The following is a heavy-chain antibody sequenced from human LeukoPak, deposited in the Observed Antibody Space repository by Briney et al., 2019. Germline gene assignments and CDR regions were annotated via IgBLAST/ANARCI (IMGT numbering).Heavy chain of an antibody. CDR1: GGSISSYY. V-gene: IGHV4-59*01. CDR2: IYYSGST. D-gene: IGHD2-15*01. J-gene: IGHJ5*02. Sequence: SETLSLTCTVPGGSISSYYWSWIRQPPGKGLEWIGYIYYSGSTNYNPSLKSRVTISVDTSKNQFSLKLSSVTAADTAVYYCARGWAYCSGGSCYGVHWFDPWGQGTLVTVSS. CDR3: ARGWAYCSGGSCYGVHWFDP.